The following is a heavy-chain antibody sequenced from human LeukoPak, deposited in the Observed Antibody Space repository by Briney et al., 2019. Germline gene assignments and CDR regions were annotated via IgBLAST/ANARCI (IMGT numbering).Heavy chain of an antibody. V-gene: IGHV3-7*01. CDR3: VRDGGTDWYDP. Sequence: GSLRLSCAASGFTISDYWMTWVRQAPGKGLEWVANIKQDGVEKSYVDSVKGRFTISRDNANNSIFLQMNSLRVEDTAIYYCVRDGGTDWYDPWGQGTLVSVSS. CDR1: GFTISDYW. J-gene: IGHJ5*02. CDR2: IKQDGVEK. D-gene: IGHD3-16*01.